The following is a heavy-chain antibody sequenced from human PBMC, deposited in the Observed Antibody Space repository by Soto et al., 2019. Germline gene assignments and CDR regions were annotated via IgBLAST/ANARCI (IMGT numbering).Heavy chain of an antibody. D-gene: IGHD3-10*01. V-gene: IGHV1-18*01. Sequence: QVQLVQSGPEVKKPGASVKVSCRASGYIFITFGISWVRQAPGQGPAWMGRMSPYNGNTNYGRKFQGRVTMTVDTSTHTAYMELRSLRSDDTAVYYCARDPGGATGFDPWGQGTLVTVSS. CDR2: MSPYNGNT. CDR1: GYIFITFG. J-gene: IGHJ5*02. CDR3: ARDPGGATGFDP.